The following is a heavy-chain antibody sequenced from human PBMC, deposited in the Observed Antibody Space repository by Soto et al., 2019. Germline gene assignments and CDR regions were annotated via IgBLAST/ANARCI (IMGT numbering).Heavy chain of an antibody. CDR3: ARGPMATVTTWGDWYFDL. J-gene: IGHJ2*01. Sequence: QVQLVESGGGVVQPGRSLRLSCATSGFIFSSYGMHWVRQGPGKGLEWVAVIWYDGTNKYYADSVNGRFTISRDDSKNTXXLQMNSLRAECTAVYYCARGPMATVTTWGDWYFDLWGRGTLVTVSS. CDR2: IWYDGTNK. D-gene: IGHD4-17*01. CDR1: GFIFSSYG. V-gene: IGHV3-33*01.